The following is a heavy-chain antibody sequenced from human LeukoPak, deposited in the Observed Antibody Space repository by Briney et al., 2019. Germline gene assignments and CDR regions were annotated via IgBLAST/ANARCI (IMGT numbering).Heavy chain of an antibody. CDR3: ARDCRFGSTTCHDY. CDR1: GFALSGYG. J-gene: IGHJ4*02. Sequence: GGSLRLSCAASGFALSGYGMHWVRQAPGKGLEWVAVIWYDGNNKYYEDSVKGRFTISRDNSKNTLYLQMNSLRAEDTAVYYCARDCRFGSTTCHDYWGQGTLVTVSS. CDR2: IWYDGNNK. V-gene: IGHV3-33*01. D-gene: IGHD2-2*01.